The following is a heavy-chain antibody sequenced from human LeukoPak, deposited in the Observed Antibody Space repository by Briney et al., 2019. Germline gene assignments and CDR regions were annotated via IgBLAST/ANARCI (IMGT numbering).Heavy chain of an antibody. V-gene: IGHV3-23*01. CDR2: ISSSGGNT. Sequence: PGGSLRLSCTASGITFNSYAMSWVRQAPGKGLEWVSGISSSGGNTYYADSAKGRFTVSRDNSKNTLYLQMNSLSAEDTAVYYCAQRGTVTRGFDYWGQRTLVTVSS. D-gene: IGHD4-17*01. CDR1: GITFNSYA. J-gene: IGHJ4*02. CDR3: AQRGTVTRGFDY.